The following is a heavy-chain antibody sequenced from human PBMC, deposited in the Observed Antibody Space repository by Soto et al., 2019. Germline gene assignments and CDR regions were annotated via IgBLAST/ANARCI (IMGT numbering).Heavy chain of an antibody. V-gene: IGHV1-18*01. Sequence: QVQLVQSGAEVKKPGASVKVSCKASGYTFTSYGISWVRQAPGQGLEWMGWISAYNGNTNYAQKLQGRVTMTTDTSTSPAYMELRSLRSDDPAVYYCARDRVYCGGDCFTPGYGMDVWGQGTTVTVSS. J-gene: IGHJ6*02. CDR2: ISAYNGNT. CDR1: GYTFTSYG. D-gene: IGHD2-21*02. CDR3: ARDRVYCGGDCFTPGYGMDV.